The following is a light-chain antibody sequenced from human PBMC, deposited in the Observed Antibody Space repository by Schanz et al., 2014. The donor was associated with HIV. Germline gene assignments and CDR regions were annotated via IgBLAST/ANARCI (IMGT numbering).Light chain of an antibody. V-gene: IGKV3-11*01. CDR2: DAS. J-gene: IGKJ1*01. CDR1: QSVSSY. CDR3: QQRSNWPWT. Sequence: EIVLTQSPGTLSLSPGERATLSCRASQSVSSYLAWYQQKPGQAPRLLIYDASNRATGIPARFSGSGSGTEFTLTISSLEPEDFAVYYCQQRSNWPWTFGQGTKVEIK.